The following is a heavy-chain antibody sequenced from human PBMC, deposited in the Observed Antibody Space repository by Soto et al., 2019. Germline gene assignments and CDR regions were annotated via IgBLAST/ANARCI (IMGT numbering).Heavy chain of an antibody. J-gene: IGHJ4*02. D-gene: IGHD3-22*01. V-gene: IGHV3-33*01. Sequence: GGSLRLSCAASGFTFSSYGMHWVRQAPGKGLEWVAVIWYDGSNKYYADSEKGRFTISRDNSKNTLYLQMNSLRAEDTAVYYCARDNPDYYDSSGYFDYWGQGTLVTVSS. CDR2: IWYDGSNK. CDR1: GFTFSSYG. CDR3: ARDNPDYYDSSGYFDY.